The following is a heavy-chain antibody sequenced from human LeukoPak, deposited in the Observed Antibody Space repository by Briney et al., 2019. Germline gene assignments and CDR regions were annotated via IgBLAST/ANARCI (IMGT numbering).Heavy chain of an antibody. CDR2: ISYSGST. Sequence: SETLFLTCTVSGGSVSSGSYYWTWIRQPPGKGLEWIGYISYSGSTNYNPSLKSRVTISVDTSKIQFSLNLNSVTAADTAVYYCARRGSGGRSFDIWGQGTMVTVSS. CDR1: GGSVSSGSYY. D-gene: IGHD2-15*01. CDR3: ARRGSGGRSFDI. J-gene: IGHJ3*02. V-gene: IGHV4-61*01.